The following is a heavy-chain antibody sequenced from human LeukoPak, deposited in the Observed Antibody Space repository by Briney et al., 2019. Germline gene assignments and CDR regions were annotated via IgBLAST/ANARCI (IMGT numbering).Heavy chain of an antibody. J-gene: IGHJ3*02. Sequence: SETLSLTCAVYGGSFSGYYWSWIRQPPGKGLEWIGEINHSGSTNYNPSLKSRVTISVDTSKSQFSLKLSSVTAADTAVYYCARGIQSSFDIWGQGTMVTVSS. CDR3: ARGIQSSFDI. D-gene: IGHD6-13*01. V-gene: IGHV4-34*01. CDR2: INHSGST. CDR1: GGSFSGYY.